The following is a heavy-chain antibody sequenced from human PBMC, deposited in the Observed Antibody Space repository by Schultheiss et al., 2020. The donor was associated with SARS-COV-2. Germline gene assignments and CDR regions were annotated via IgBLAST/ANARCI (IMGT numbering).Heavy chain of an antibody. J-gene: IGHJ3*02. V-gene: IGHV3-30*03. CDR2: ISYDGSNK. CDR1: GFTFSSYG. CDR3: ARGEYSSSLVRSSRPHGDAFDI. D-gene: IGHD6-13*01. Sequence: GGSLRLSCAASGFTFSSYGMHWVRQAPGKGLEWVAVISYDGSNKYYADSVKGRFTISRDNSKNTLYLQMNSLRAEDTAVYYCARGEYSSSLVRSSRPHGDAFDIWGQGTMVTVSS.